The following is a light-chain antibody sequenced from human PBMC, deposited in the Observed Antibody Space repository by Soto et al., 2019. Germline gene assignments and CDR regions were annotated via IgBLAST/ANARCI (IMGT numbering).Light chain of an antibody. Sequence: QSALTQPRSVSGSPGQSVTISCTGTSSDVGGYNYVSWYQQHPGKAPKLMIYDVSKRPSGVPDRFSGSKSGNTASLTISGLQAEDEAGYYCCSYAGSYTYVFGTGTKVPVL. CDR2: DVS. J-gene: IGLJ1*01. V-gene: IGLV2-11*01. CDR3: CSYAGSYTYV. CDR1: SSDVGGYNY.